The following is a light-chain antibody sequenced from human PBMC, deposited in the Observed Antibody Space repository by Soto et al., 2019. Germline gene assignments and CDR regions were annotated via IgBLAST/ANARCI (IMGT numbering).Light chain of an antibody. J-gene: IGKJ5*01. CDR1: QSVNSY. Sequence: EIVLTQSPSTLSLSPGERATLSCRASQSVNSYLAWYQQKPGQAPRLLISDASNRATGIPDRFSGSGSGTDFTLTITRLEPEDSAVYFCQQYTGPPTTFGQGTRLEIK. V-gene: IGKV3-11*01. CDR3: QQYTGPPTT. CDR2: DAS.